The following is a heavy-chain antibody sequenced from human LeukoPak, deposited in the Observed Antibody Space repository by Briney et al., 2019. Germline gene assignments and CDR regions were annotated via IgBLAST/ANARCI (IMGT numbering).Heavy chain of an antibody. Sequence: GGSLRLSCAASGFTFRSYAMSWVRQAPGKGLEWVAVISYDGNNKNYVDSVKGRFTISRDNSKNTLCLQMNSLRAEDTAVYHCAKGSDSSGFYAPPFDYWGQGTLVTVSS. J-gene: IGHJ4*02. CDR1: GFTFRSYA. V-gene: IGHV3-30*18. CDR2: ISYDGNNK. CDR3: AKGSDSSGFYAPPFDY. D-gene: IGHD3-22*01.